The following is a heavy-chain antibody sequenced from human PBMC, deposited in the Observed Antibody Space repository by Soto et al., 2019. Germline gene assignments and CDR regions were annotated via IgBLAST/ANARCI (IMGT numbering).Heavy chain of an antibody. CDR2: IRGGGSPI. D-gene: IGHD1-7*01. J-gene: IGHJ4*02. CDR3: ANKMFGTTYFSN. CDR1: GFTFSAYE. Sequence: GGSLRLSCAASGFTFSAYEMNWVRQAPGKGLEWISYIRGGGSPIYYAESVKGRFTVSRDDAKKSLYLQMNSLGVEDTAIYYCANKMFGTTYFSNWGQGTLVTVSS. V-gene: IGHV3-48*03.